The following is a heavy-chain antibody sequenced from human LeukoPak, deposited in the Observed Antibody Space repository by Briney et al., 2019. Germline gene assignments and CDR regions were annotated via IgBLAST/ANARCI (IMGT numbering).Heavy chain of an antibody. D-gene: IGHD2-2*01. CDR2: IYPGDSDT. J-gene: IGHJ6*02. Sequence: GESLKISCKGSGYSFTSHWIGWVRQMPGKGLEWMGIIYPGDSDTRYSPSFQGQVTISADKSISTAYLQWSSLKASDTAIYYCARLGYCSSPSCYYGMDVWGQGTTVTVS. CDR1: GYSFTSHW. V-gene: IGHV5-51*01. CDR3: ARLGYCSSPSCYYGMDV.